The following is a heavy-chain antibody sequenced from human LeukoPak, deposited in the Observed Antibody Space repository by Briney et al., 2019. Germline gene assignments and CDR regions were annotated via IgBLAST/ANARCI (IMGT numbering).Heavy chain of an antibody. Sequence: PGGSLRLSCAASGFTFSSYSMNWVRQAPGKGLEWVSSNSSSSSYIYYADSVKGRFTISRDNAKNSLYLQMNSLRAEDTAVYYCARGYYDFWSGYSFGALDIWGQGTMVTVS. D-gene: IGHD3-3*01. CDR3: ARGYYDFWSGYSFGALDI. J-gene: IGHJ3*02. CDR1: GFTFSSYS. V-gene: IGHV3-21*01. CDR2: NSSSSSYI.